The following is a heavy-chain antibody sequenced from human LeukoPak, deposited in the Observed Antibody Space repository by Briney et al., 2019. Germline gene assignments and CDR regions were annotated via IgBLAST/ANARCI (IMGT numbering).Heavy chain of an antibody. J-gene: IGHJ5*02. D-gene: IGHD6-13*01. CDR1: GYSISSVYY. CDR2: IYHSGST. Sequence: SETLSLTCTVSGYSISSVYYWGWIRQPPGKGLEWIGIIYHSGSTYYNPSLKSRVTISVDTSKNQFSLKLSSVTAADTAVYYCARSYSNRDWFDPWGQGTLVTVSS. CDR3: ARSYSNRDWFDP. V-gene: IGHV4-38-2*02.